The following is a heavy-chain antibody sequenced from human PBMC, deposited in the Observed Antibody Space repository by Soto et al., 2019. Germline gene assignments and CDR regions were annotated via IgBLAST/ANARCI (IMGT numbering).Heavy chain of an antibody. CDR2: IYYSGRT. D-gene: IGHD3-16*01. CDR3: ARDLGGGHGFWFDP. J-gene: IGHJ5*02. CDR1: GGSISSGGYY. V-gene: IGHV4-31*03. Sequence: QVQLQESGPGLVKPSQTLSLTCTVSGGSISSGGYYWSWIRQHPGKGLEWIGYIYYSGRTYYNPSLMSRVTISLHTSKHQFPLKLSSVTAADTAVYYCARDLGGGHGFWFDPWGQRTLVTVSS.